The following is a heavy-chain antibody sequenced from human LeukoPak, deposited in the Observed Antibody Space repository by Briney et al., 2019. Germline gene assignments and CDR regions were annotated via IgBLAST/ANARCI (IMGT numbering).Heavy chain of an antibody. CDR1: GFTFSSYA. V-gene: IGHV3-23*01. J-gene: IGHJ4*02. CDR2: ISGSGGST. Sequence: GGSLRLSCAASGFTFSSYAMSWVRQAPGKGLEWVSAISGSGGSTYYADSVKGRFTISRDNSKNTLYLRMNSLRAEDTAVYYCAKAPYYYDSSGYPAHYWGQGTLVTVSS. CDR3: AKAPYYYDSSGYPAHY. D-gene: IGHD3-22*01.